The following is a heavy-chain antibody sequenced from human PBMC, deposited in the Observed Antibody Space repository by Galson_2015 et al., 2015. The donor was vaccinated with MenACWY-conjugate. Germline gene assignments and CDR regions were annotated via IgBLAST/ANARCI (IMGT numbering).Heavy chain of an antibody. D-gene: IGHD6-13*01. CDR1: GFTFSSYA. CDR3: VKGGIIRPLSAGYSSSWSGRWFDP. V-gene: IGHV3-64D*06. CDR2: ISSNGGST. J-gene: IGHJ5*02. Sequence: SLRLSCAASGFTFSSYAMHWVRQAPGKGLEYVSAISSNGGSTYYADSVKGRFTISRDNSKNTLYLQMSSLRAEDTAVYYCVKGGIIRPLSAGYSSSWSGRWFDPWGQGTLVTVSS.